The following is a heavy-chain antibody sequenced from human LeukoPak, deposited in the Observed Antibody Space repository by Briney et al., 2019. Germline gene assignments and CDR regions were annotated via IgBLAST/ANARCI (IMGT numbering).Heavy chain of an antibody. CDR1: GFTLSTYA. D-gene: IGHD2-21*01. CDR3: AKAPVTSCRGAYCYPFDS. V-gene: IGHV3-23*01. Sequence: GGSLRLSCAASGFTLSTYAMSWVRQIPGKGLEWVAATSSSDAGTYHADSVRGRFTISRDNSKNTLYLQMNSLRAEDAAVYFCAKAPVTSCRGAYCYPFDSWGQGTLVTVSS. CDR2: TSSSDAGT. J-gene: IGHJ4*02.